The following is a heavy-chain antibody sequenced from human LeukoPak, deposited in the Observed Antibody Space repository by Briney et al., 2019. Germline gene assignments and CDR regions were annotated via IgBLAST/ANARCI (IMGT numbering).Heavy chain of an antibody. J-gene: IGHJ4*02. CDR1: GGSISSYY. CDR2: TYYSGST. V-gene: IGHV4-59*01. CDR3: ARAELPSLFDY. Sequence: KPSETLSLTCTVSGGSISSYYWSWIRQPPGKGLEWIGYTYYSGSTNYNPSLKSRVTISVDTSKNQFSLKLSSVTAADTAVYYCARAELPSLFDYWGQGTLVTVSS. D-gene: IGHD1-7*01.